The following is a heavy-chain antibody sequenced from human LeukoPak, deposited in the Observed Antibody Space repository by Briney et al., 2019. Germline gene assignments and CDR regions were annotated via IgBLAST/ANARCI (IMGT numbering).Heavy chain of an antibody. CDR2: ISGSGGST. D-gene: IGHD3-16*01. CDR1: GFTFSSYA. Sequence: AGGSLRLSCAASGFTFSSYAMSWVRQAPGKGLEWVSAISGSGGSTYYADSVKGRFTISRDNSKNTPYLQMNSLRAEDTAVYYCAKASRLIWGYFDYWGQGTLVTVSS. CDR3: AKASRLIWGYFDY. V-gene: IGHV3-23*01. J-gene: IGHJ4*02.